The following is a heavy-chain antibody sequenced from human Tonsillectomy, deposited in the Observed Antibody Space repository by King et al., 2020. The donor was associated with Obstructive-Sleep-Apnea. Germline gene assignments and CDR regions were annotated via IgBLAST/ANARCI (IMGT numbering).Heavy chain of an antibody. Sequence: QLQESGPGLVKPSETLSLTCTVSGGSISSYYWSWIRQPPGKGLEWIGYIYYSGSTNYNPSLKSRVTISVDTAKNQFSLKLSSVTAADTAVYYCAREKDRGGSYGFDYWGQGTLVTVSS. J-gene: IGHJ4*02. V-gene: IGHV4-59*01. CDR1: GGSISSYY. CDR3: AREKDRGGSYGFDY. D-gene: IGHD1-26*01. CDR2: IYYSGST.